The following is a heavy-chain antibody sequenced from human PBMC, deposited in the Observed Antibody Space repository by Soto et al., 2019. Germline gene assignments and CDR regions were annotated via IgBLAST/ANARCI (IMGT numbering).Heavy chain of an antibody. D-gene: IGHD2-15*01. J-gene: IGHJ6*02. CDR2: FYYSGST. V-gene: IGHV4-59*05. Sequence: PSETLSLTCTVSGDSISPYYWSWIRQPPGKGLEWIGSFYYSGSTYYNPSLKSRLTISVDTSKNQFSLKLSSVTAADTAVYYCARHLTYCSAGSCYSDFPYYGMDVWGQGTTVTV. CDR3: ARHLTYCSAGSCYSDFPYYGMDV. CDR1: GDSISPYY.